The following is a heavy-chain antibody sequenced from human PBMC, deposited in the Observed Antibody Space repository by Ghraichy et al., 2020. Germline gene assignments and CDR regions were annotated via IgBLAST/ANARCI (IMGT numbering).Heavy chain of an antibody. Sequence: GESLNISCAASGFSISSFAMSWVRQGPEKGLEWVAGISAGGDDTKYVDSVKGRFTISRDNSKNTVYLEMNSLRLEDTAVYYCAKKAKGEMVRGVIDYWGQGTLVTVSS. CDR3: AKKAKGEMVRGVIDY. D-gene: IGHD3-10*01. V-gene: IGHV3-23*01. CDR1: GFSISSFA. CDR2: ISAGGDDT. J-gene: IGHJ4*02.